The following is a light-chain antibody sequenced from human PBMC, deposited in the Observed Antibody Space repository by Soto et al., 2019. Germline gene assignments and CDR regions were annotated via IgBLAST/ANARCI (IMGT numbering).Light chain of an antibody. J-gene: IGLJ1*01. CDR3: SSYTSSSTHYV. CDR2: DVS. V-gene: IGLV2-14*01. Sequence: QSALTQPASVSGSPGQSITLSCTGTSSDVGGYNYVSWYQQHPGKAPKLMIYDVSNRPSGVSNRFSGSKSGNTASLTISGLQAEDEADYYCSSYTSSSTHYVFGTGTKLTVL. CDR1: SSDVGGYNY.